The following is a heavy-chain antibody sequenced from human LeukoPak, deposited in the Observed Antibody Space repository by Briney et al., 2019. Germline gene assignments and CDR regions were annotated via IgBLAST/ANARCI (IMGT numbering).Heavy chain of an antibody. V-gene: IGHV4-39*01. CDR3: ARHTSMVRGVMKYYFDY. J-gene: IGHJ4*02. Sequence: PSEPLSLTCTVSGGSISSSSYYWVWMRQPPGKGLEWIGSIYYSGSTYYNPSLKSRVTISVDTSKNQFSLRLNSVTAADTAVYYCARHTSMVRGVMKYYFDYWGQGTLATVSS. CDR1: GGSISSSSYY. D-gene: IGHD3-10*01. CDR2: IYYSGST.